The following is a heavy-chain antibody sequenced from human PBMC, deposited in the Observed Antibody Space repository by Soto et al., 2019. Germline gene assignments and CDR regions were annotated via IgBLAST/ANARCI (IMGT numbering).Heavy chain of an antibody. CDR3: ARDSPGLPNWFDP. CDR2: IYYSGST. J-gene: IGHJ5*02. Sequence: SETLSLTCTVSGGSISSGGYYWSWIRQHPGKGLEWIGYIYYSGSTYYNPSLKSRVTISVDTSKNQFSLKLSSVTAADTAVYYCARDSPGLPNWFDPWGQGTLVTVSS. CDR1: GGSISSGGYY. V-gene: IGHV4-31*03. D-gene: IGHD4-17*01.